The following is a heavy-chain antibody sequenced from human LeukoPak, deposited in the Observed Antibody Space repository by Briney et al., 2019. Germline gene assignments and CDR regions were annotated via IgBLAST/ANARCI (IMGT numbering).Heavy chain of an antibody. CDR1: GYTFTSHG. D-gene: IGHD3-10*01. Sequence: ASVKVSCKASGYTFTSHGISWVRQAPRQGLEWMGWISAYNGNTKYALKLQGRVTMTTDTSTSTAYMELRSLRSDDTAVCYCARTYYYGSGTYYNFDYWGQGTLVTVSS. CDR3: ARTYYYGSGTYYNFDY. J-gene: IGHJ4*02. CDR2: ISAYNGNT. V-gene: IGHV1-18*01.